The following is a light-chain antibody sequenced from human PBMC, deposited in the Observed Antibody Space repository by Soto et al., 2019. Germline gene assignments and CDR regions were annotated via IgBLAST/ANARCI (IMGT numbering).Light chain of an antibody. CDR1: HSLAYSDGNTY. CDR2: KVS. CDR3: MQGAHPYT. Sequence: DVVMTQSPLSLPVTLGQPASISCRSSHSLAYSDGNTYLNWFQQRPGQSPRRLIYKVSNRDSGVPDRLSGSGSGTDFTLKISRVEAEDVGVYYCMQGAHPYTFGQGTKLEIK. J-gene: IGKJ2*01. V-gene: IGKV2-30*01.